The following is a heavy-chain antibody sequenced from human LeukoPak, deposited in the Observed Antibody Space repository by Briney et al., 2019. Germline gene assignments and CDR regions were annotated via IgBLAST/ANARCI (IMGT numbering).Heavy chain of an antibody. J-gene: IGHJ4*02. V-gene: IGHV4-59*01. CDR3: ARSPWIQLWLPFDY. CDR2: IYYSGST. Sequence: SETLSLTCISSVGPISSYYWTGIRKPPGKGLKWIGYIYYSGSTNYNPSLKSRVTISVDTSKNQFSLKLSSVTAADTAVYYCARSPWIQLWLPFDYWGQGTLVTVSS. CDR1: VGPISSYY. D-gene: IGHD5-18*01.